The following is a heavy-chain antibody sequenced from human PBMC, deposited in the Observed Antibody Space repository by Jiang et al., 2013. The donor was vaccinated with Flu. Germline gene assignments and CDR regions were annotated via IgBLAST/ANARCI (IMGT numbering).Heavy chain of an antibody. CDR1: GFTFSSYS. V-gene: IGHV3-21*01. Sequence: VQLVESGGGLVKPGGSLRLSCAASGFTFSSYSMNWVRQAPGKGLGWVSSISSSSSYIYYADSVKGRFTISRDNAKNSLYLQMNSLRAEDTAVYYCARGLYCSSTSCYFSDYWGQGTLVTVSS. CDR2: ISSSSSYI. D-gene: IGHD2-2*01. CDR3: ARGLYCSSTSCYFSDY. J-gene: IGHJ4*02.